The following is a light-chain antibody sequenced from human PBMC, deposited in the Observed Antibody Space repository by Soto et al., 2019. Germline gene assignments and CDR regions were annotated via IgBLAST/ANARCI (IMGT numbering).Light chain of an antibody. CDR1: SSDVGGFNY. V-gene: IGLV2-14*03. J-gene: IGLJ1*01. Sequence: QSVLTQPASVSGSPGQSITISCTGTSSDVGGFNYVSWYQQHPGKAPKLMIYDVTNRPSGVSYRFSGSKSGNTASLTISGLQAEDGADYYCNSYTSSSTYVFGTGTKLTVL. CDR3: NSYTSSSTYV. CDR2: DVT.